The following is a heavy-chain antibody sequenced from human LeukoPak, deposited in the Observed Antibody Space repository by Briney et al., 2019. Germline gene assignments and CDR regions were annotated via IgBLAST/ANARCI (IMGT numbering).Heavy chain of an antibody. CDR2: IDSDGGGT. V-gene: IGHV3-74*01. Sequence: TGGSLRLSCAASGFTFSSYWMHWVRQAPGKGLVWFSRIDSDGGGTIYADSVKGRFTISRDNAKNTLYLQMDSLRAEDTAAYYCSRGGVFHGFDIWGQGTMVTVSS. CDR3: SRGGVFHGFDI. D-gene: IGHD2-21*01. CDR1: GFTFSSYW. J-gene: IGHJ3*02.